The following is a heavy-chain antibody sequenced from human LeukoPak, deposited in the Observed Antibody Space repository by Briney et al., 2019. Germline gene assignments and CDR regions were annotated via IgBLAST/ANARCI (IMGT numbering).Heavy chain of an antibody. CDR3: GSLTVVAKDH. CDR2: INSDGSST. D-gene: IGHD3-22*01. Sequence: PGGSLRLSCAASGFTFSTYWMHWVRQAPGKGLVGVAQINSDGSSTSYADSVKGRFTISRDNAKDTLYLQMINLRAEDTAVNYCGSLTVVAKDHWGQGTLVTVSS. V-gene: IGHV3-74*01. CDR1: GFTFSTYW. J-gene: IGHJ4*02.